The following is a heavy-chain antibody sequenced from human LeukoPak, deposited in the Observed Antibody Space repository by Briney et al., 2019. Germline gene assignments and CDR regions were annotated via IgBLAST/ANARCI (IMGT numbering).Heavy chain of an antibody. Sequence: SETLSLTCTVSGVSISNYYWSWIRQPPGKGLEWVGYIYYSGSTNYNPSLKSRVTISVDTSKNQFSLKLSSVTAADTAVYYCARGRSMVRGVITYYFDYWGQGTLVTVSS. J-gene: IGHJ4*02. V-gene: IGHV4-59*12. CDR1: GVSISNYY. D-gene: IGHD3-10*01. CDR3: ARGRSMVRGVITYYFDY. CDR2: IYYSGST.